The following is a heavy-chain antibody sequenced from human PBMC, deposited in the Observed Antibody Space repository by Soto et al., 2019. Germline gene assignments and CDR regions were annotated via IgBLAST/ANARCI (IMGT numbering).Heavy chain of an antibody. Sequence: SETLSLTCAVYGGSFSGYYWSWIRQPPGKGLEWIGEIYHSGSTNYNPSLKSRVTISVDTSRNQFSLKLSSVTAADTAVYYCARGRDTYYDFWSGYLASHFDYWGQGTLVTVSS. CDR1: GGSFSGYY. CDR3: ARGRDTYYDFWSGYLASHFDY. D-gene: IGHD3-3*01. V-gene: IGHV4-34*01. J-gene: IGHJ4*02. CDR2: IYHSGST.